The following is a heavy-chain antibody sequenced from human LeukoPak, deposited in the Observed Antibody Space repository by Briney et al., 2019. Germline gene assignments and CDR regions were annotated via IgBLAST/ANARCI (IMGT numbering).Heavy chain of an antibody. J-gene: IGHJ5*02. Sequence: SETLSLTCTVSGGSISSYYWSWIRQPAGKGLEWIGRIYTSGSTNYNPSLKSRVTMSVDTSKNQFSLKLSSVTAADTAVYYCARGRINGYCSGGSCWAYNWFDPRGQGTLVTVSS. CDR1: GGSISSYY. CDR3: ARGRINGYCSGGSCWAYNWFDP. CDR2: IYTSGST. V-gene: IGHV4-4*07. D-gene: IGHD2-15*01.